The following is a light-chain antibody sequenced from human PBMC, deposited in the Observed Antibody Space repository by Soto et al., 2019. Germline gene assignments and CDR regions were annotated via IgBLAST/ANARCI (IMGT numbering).Light chain of an antibody. Sequence: QSVLTQPASVSGSPGQSITISCTGTSSDVGGYNYVSWYQHHPGKGPKLMIYDVSNRPSGVSNRFSGSKSGNTASLTISGLQTEDEADYYCSSYTTSNTVVFGGGTKLTVL. CDR2: DVS. CDR1: SSDVGGYNY. J-gene: IGLJ2*01. V-gene: IGLV2-14*03. CDR3: SSYTTSNTVV.